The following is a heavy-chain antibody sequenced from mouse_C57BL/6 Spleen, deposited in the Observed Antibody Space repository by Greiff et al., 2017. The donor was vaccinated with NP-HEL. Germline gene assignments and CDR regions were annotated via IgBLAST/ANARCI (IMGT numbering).Heavy chain of an antibody. CDR1: GYPFTSND. CDR3: AIDYNVDY. J-gene: IGHJ4*01. D-gene: IGHD1-1*01. V-gene: IGHV1-85*01. Sequence: VQLQESGPELVKPGASVKLSCKASGYPFTSNDINWVKQRPGQGLEWIGWIYPRDGSTKDNEKYKGKATLTVDTSSSTAYMELHSLTSEDSAVCFCAIDYNVDYLGQGTSVTVSS. CDR2: IYPRDGST.